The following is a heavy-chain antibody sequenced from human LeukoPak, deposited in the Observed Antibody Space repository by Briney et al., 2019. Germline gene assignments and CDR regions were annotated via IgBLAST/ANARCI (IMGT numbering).Heavy chain of an antibody. CDR2: IYYSGST. CDR1: GGSISSSSYY. J-gene: IGHJ4*02. CDR3: ARVGPDY. V-gene: IGHV4-39*07. Sequence: SETLSLTCTVSGGSISSSSYYWGWIRQPPGKGLEWIGSIYYSGSTYYNPSLKSRVTISVDTSKNQFSLKLSSVTAADTAVYYCARVGPDYWGQGTLVTVSS.